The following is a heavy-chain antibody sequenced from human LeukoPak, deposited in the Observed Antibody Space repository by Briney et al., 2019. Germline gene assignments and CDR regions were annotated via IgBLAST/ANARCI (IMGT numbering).Heavy chain of an antibody. J-gene: IGHJ4*02. CDR2: IIPIFGTA. D-gene: IGHD3-22*01. CDR3: ANNYYDSSGYYSY. Sequence: SVKVSCKASGGTLSSYAISWVRQAPGQGLEWMGGIIPIFGTANYAQKFQGRVTITTDESTSTAYMELSSLRSEDTAVYYCANNYYDSSGYYSYWGQGTLVTVSS. V-gene: IGHV1-69*05. CDR1: GGTLSSYA.